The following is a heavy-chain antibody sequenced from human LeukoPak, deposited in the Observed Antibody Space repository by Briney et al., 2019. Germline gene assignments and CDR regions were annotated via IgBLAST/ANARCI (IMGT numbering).Heavy chain of an antibody. J-gene: IGHJ5*02. Sequence: SETLSLTCIVSGGSISSYYWSWIRQPPGKGLEWIGYIYTDGSTKYNPSLKSRVTTSLDTSENQISLNLTSVTAADTAVYYCATKQWGSGNPDPWGQGTLVTVSS. CDR2: IYTDGST. D-gene: IGHD3-10*01. V-gene: IGHV4-4*08. CDR3: ATKQWGSGNPDP. CDR1: GGSISSYY.